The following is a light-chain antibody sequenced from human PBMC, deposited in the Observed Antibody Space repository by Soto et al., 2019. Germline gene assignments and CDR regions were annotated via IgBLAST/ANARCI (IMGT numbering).Light chain of an antibody. Sequence: QSALTQPASVSGSPGQSITLSCTGTSSDVGGYKYVSWYQQHPGNAPKVLIYEVSNRPSGVSNRFSGSKSGNTASLTISGLQSDDEADYYCSSYTSSNTWVFGGGTKLTVL. CDR3: SSYTSSNTWV. CDR2: EVS. CDR1: SSDVGGYKY. V-gene: IGLV2-14*01. J-gene: IGLJ3*02.